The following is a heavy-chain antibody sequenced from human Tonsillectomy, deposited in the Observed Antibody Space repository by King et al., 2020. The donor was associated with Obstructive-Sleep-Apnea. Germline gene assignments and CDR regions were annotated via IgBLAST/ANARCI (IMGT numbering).Heavy chain of an antibody. J-gene: IGHJ4*02. CDR1: GFTVSSTY. V-gene: IGHV3-66*01. CDR3: ARGLGYSYGYSFDY. CDR2: LYSGGAT. Sequence: EVQLVESGGGLVQPGGSLRLSCAVSGFTVSSTYMSWVRQAPGKGLEWVSTLYSGGATDYAVSVKGRFTISRDTSKNTLYLQMNSLRAEDTAVYFCARGLGYSYGYSFDYWGQGTLVTVSS. D-gene: IGHD5-18*01.